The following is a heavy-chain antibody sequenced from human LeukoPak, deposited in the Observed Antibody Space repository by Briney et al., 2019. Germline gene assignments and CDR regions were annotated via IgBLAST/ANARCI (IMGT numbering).Heavy chain of an antibody. CDR1: GYYFPNYW. D-gene: IGHD4-11*01. J-gene: IGHJ4*02. CDR3: ARQRRGSYNDYSEGDY. V-gene: IGHV5-51*01. Sequence: GESLKISCKGSGYYFPNYWIGWVRQVPGKGLEWMGVIHPGDSNTRYSPSFQGQVTISVDRSISTAYLQWSSLKASDTAMYYCARQRRGSYNDYSEGDYWGLGTLVTVSS. CDR2: IHPGDSNT.